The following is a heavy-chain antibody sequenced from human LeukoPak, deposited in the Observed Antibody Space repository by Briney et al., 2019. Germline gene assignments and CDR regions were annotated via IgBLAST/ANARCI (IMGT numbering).Heavy chain of an antibody. D-gene: IGHD6-13*01. Sequence: GGSLRLSCAASGVTVSSNYMSWVRQAPGKGLEWVSVIYSGGSTYYADSVMGRFTISRDNSKNTLYLQMNSLRAEDTAVYYCARLPCSSSRSTCDSWGQGTLVTVSS. CDR3: ARLPCSSSRSTCDS. J-gene: IGHJ4*02. CDR1: GVTVSSNY. V-gene: IGHV3-53*01. CDR2: IYSGGST.